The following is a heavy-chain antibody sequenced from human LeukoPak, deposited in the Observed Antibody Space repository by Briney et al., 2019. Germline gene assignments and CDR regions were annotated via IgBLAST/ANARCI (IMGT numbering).Heavy chain of an antibody. CDR3: ARDGRTTVDPTYYGMGV. J-gene: IGHJ6*02. CDR1: GFRFREYW. CDR2: INDDGSST. D-gene: IGHD4-23*01. Sequence: GGSLRLSCGASGFRFREYWVHWVRQAPGKGLVWVSHINDDGSSTTYADSVKGRFTISRDDAKNTLFLQVSSLRAEDTAVYYCARDGRTTVDPTYYGMGVWGQGTTVTVSS. V-gene: IGHV3-74*01.